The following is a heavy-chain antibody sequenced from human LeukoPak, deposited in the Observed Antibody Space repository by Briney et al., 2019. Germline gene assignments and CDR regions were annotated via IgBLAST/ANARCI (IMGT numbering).Heavy chain of an antibody. J-gene: IGHJ4*02. CDR2: IYYSGST. V-gene: IGHV4-39*01. CDR1: GGSISSYY. D-gene: IGHD3-22*01. Sequence: SETLSLTCTVSGGSISSYYWGWIRQPPGKGLEWIGSIYYSGSTYYNPSLKSRVTISVDTSKNQFSLKLSSVTAADTAVYYCARQEAIVSGYPPDYWGQGTLVTVSS. CDR3: ARQEAIVSGYPPDY.